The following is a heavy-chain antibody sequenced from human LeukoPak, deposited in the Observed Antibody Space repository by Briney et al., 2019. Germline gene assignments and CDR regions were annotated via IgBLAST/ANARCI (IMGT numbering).Heavy chain of an antibody. J-gene: IGHJ4*02. CDR2: ISTSGDT. D-gene: IGHD2-2*01. V-gene: IGHV4-61*02. CDR1: GGSISSGVYY. Sequence: SQTLSLTCSVSGGSISSGVYYWSWIRQPAGKGLEWIGRISTSGDTNYNPSLKSRVTISLDTSKSQFSLKLSSVTAADTAVYYCARAEDGCSSASCYGYWGQGTLVTVSS. CDR3: ARAEDGCSSASCYGY.